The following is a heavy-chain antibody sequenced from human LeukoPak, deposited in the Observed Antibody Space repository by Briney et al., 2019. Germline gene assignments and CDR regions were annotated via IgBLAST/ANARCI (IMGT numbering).Heavy chain of an antibody. V-gene: IGHV3-74*01. J-gene: IGHJ4*02. CDR3: ARGMGVTTLDR. Sequence: PGGSLRLSCAASGFTFSTYWMHWVRQVPGKGLVWVSRINSDGSRTTYADSVKGRLTISRDNAKNTLYLQMNSLRAEDTAVYYCARGMGVTTLDRWGQGTLVTVSS. CDR1: GFTFSTYW. D-gene: IGHD4-23*01. CDR2: INSDGSRT.